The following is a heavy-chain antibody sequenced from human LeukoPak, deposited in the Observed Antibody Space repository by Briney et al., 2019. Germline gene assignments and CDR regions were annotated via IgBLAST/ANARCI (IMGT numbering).Heavy chain of an antibody. CDR1: GFDFGAHE. V-gene: IGHV3-48*03. CDR3: TTLGYHLDS. Sequence: GGSLRLSCAASGFDFGAHEMNWVRQAPGKGLEWVAYFAGSDTTKYYADSVKGRFTISRDNAKNSLYLQMNSPRAEDTALYYCTTLGYHLDSWGQGTLVTVSS. J-gene: IGHJ4*02. D-gene: IGHD3-22*01. CDR2: FAGSDTTK.